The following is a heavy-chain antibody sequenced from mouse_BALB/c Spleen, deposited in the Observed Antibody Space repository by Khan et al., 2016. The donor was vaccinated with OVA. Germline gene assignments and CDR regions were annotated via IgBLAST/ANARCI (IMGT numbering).Heavy chain of an antibody. CDR1: GFTFSSYA. J-gene: IGHJ4*01. V-gene: IGHV5-12-2*01. CDR3: ARPSTTEYDYAMDY. CDR2: ISNGGVGT. Sequence: EVELVESGGGLVQPGGSLKLSCAASGFTFSSYAMSWVRQTPERRLEWVAFISNGGVGTYSPDTVKGRFTISRDNAKNTLYLQMSSLKSEDTAMYYCARPSTTEYDYAMDYWGQGTSVTVSS. D-gene: IGHD1-1*01.